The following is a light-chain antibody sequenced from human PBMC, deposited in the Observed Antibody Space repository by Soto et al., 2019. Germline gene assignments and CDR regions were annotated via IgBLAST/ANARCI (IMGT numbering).Light chain of an antibody. CDR2: YYSDSDK. J-gene: IGLJ2*01. CDR3: MIWPSNAVV. Sequence: QSVLTQPPSSSASPGESARLTCTLPSDINVGSYNIYWYQQKPGSPPRYLLYYYSDSDKGQGSGVPSRLSGSKDASANTGILLISGLQSEDEADYYCMIWPSNAVVFGGGTKLTVL. V-gene: IGLV5-37*01. CDR1: SDINVGSYN.